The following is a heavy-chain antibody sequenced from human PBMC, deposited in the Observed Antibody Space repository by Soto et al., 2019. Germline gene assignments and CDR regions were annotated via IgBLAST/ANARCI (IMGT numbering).Heavy chain of an antibody. D-gene: IGHD6-6*01. CDR3: ARASIAARLYNWFDP. J-gene: IGHJ5*02. CDR2: IYPGDSDT. V-gene: IGHV5-51*01. Sequence: GESLKISCKGSGYSFTSYWIGWVRQMPGKGLEWMGIIYPGDSDTRYSPSFQGQVTIPADKSISTAYLQWSSLKASDTAMYYCARASIAARLYNWFDPWGQGTLVTVSS. CDR1: GYSFTSYW.